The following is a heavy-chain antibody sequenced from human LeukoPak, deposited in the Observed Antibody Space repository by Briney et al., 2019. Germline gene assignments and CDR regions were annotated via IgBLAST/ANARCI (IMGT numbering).Heavy chain of an antibody. V-gene: IGHV3-7*01. CDR3: ASYSSRNAREFQS. CDR1: AFSLSAYN. CDR2: IKQDGSEK. Sequence: GGSLRLSCAASAFSLSAYNMSWVRQAPGKGLEWVANIKQDGSEKYYVDSVRGRFTISRDNAKNSLYLQMNSLRAEDTAVYYCASYSSRNAREFQSWGQGTLVTVSS. D-gene: IGHD2-2*01. J-gene: IGHJ1*01.